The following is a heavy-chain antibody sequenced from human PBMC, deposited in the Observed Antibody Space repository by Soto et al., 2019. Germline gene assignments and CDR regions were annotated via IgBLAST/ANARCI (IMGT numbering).Heavy chain of an antibody. CDR3: AREAVVVAPTGYGMDV. CDR1: GGSFSGYY. V-gene: IGHV4-34*01. CDR2: INHSGST. D-gene: IGHD2-15*01. Sequence: KPSETLSLTCAVYGGSFSGYYWSWIRQPPGKGLEWIGEINHSGSTNYNPSLKSRVTISVGTSKNQFSLKLSSVTAADTAVYYCAREAVVVAPTGYGMDVWGQGTTVTVSS. J-gene: IGHJ6*02.